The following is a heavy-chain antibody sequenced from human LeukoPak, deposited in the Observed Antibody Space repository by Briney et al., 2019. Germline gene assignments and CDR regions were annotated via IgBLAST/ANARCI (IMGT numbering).Heavy chain of an antibody. V-gene: IGHV4-34*01. Sequence: NPGGSLRLSCAASGFTFSSYAMSWVRQPPGKGLEWIGEINHSGSTNYNPSLKSRVTISVDTSKNQFSLKLSSVTAADTAVYYCARGPTYYYDSSGYPWGQGTLVTVSS. CDR3: ARGPTYYYDSSGYP. J-gene: IGHJ5*02. CDR2: INHSGST. CDR1: GFTFSSYA. D-gene: IGHD3-22*01.